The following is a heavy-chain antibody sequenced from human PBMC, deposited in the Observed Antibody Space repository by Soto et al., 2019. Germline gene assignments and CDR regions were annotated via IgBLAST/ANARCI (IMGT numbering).Heavy chain of an antibody. V-gene: IGHV1-18*01. J-gene: IGHJ4*02. D-gene: IGHD1-1*01. CDR3: ARGRYEDY. Sequence: QVHLVQSGAEVKKPGASVKVSCKGSGYGFTTYGITWVRQAPGQGLEWMAWISAHNGNTNYAQKLQGRVTVTRDTSTSTAYMELRSLRSDDTAVYYCARGRYEDYWGKGALVTVSS. CDR2: ISAHNGNT. CDR1: GYGFTTYG.